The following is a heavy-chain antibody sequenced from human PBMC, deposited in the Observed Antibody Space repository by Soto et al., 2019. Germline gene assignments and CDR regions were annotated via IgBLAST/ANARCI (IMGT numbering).Heavy chain of an antibody. CDR2: IYPGDSDT. CDR1: GYSFTSYW. J-gene: IGHJ6*02. V-gene: IGHV5-51*01. CDR3: ACSPYSGYELTLYGMDV. D-gene: IGHD5-12*01. Sequence: GESLKISCKGSGYSFTSYWIGWVRQMPGKGLEWMGIIYPGDSDTRYSPSFQGQVTISADKSISTAYLQWSSLKASDTAMYYCACSPYSGYELTLYGMDVWGQGTTVTVSS.